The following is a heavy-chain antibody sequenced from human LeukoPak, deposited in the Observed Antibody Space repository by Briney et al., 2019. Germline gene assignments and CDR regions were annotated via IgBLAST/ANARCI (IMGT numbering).Heavy chain of an antibody. Sequence: GGSLRLSCAASGFTFSNAWMSWVRQAPGKGLEWVSAISGSGGSTYYADSVKGRFTISRDNSKNTLYLQMNSLRAEDTAVYYCAKVRLYCSGGSCYRERYYFDYWGQGTLVTVSS. CDR3: AKVRLYCSGGSCYRERYYFDY. J-gene: IGHJ4*02. CDR2: ISGSGGST. CDR1: GFTFSNAW. V-gene: IGHV3-23*01. D-gene: IGHD2-15*01.